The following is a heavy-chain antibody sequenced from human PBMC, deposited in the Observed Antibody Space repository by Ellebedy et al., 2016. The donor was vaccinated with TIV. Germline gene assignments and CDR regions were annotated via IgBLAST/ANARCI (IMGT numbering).Heavy chain of an antibody. D-gene: IGHD2-15*01. V-gene: IGHV3-30*04. CDR2: ISYDGSNK. Sequence: GGSLRLSXTASGFTFGDYAMSWFRQAPGKGLEWVAVISYDGSNKYYADSVKGRFTISRDNSKNTLYLQMNSLRAEDTAVYYCAKVGSPYYYYYYGMDVWGQGTTVTVSS. CDR3: AKVGSPYYYYYYGMDV. CDR1: GFTFGDYA. J-gene: IGHJ6*02.